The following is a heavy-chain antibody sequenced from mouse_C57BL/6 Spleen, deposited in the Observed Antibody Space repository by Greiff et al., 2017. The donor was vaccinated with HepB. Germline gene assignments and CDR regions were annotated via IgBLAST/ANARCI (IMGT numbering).Heavy chain of an antibody. CDR3: ARALYGGYFDV. CDR1: GYTFTDYN. Sequence: EVKLMESGPELVKPGASVKMSCKASGYTFTDYNMHWVKQSHGKSLEWIGYINPNNGGTSYNQKFKGKATLTVNKSSSTAYMELRSLTSEDSAVYYCARALYGGYFDVWGTGTTVTVSS. J-gene: IGHJ1*03. V-gene: IGHV1-22*01. CDR2: INPNNGGT. D-gene: IGHD1-1*01.